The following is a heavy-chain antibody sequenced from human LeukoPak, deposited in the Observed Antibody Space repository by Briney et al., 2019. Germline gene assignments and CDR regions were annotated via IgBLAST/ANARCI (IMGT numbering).Heavy chain of an antibody. CDR3: AKNYDSSGFDAFDI. Sequence: GGSLRLSCAASGFTFSSYAMSWVRQAPGKGLGWESAISGSGGSTYYADSVKGRFTISGDNSKNTLYLQMNSLRAEDTAVYYCAKNYDSSGFDAFDIWGQGTMVTVSS. CDR1: GFTFSSYA. D-gene: IGHD3-22*01. CDR2: ISGSGGST. J-gene: IGHJ3*02. V-gene: IGHV3-23*01.